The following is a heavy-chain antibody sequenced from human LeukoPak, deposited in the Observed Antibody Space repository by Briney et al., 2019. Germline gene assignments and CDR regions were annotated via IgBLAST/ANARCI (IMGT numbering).Heavy chain of an antibody. J-gene: IGHJ4*02. CDR1: GFTFSSYS. CDR2: ISSSSSTI. Sequence: GGSLRLSCAASGFTFSSYSMNWVRQAPGKGLEWVSYISSSSSTIYYADSVKGRFTISRDNAKNSLYLQMNSLRAEDTAVYYCARGRPRSLDYWGQGTLVTVSS. CDR3: ARGRPRSLDY. V-gene: IGHV3-48*01.